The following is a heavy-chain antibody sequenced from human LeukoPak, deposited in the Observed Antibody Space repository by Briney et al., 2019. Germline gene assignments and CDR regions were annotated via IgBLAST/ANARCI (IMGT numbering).Heavy chain of an antibody. J-gene: IGHJ4*02. CDR2: IYYSGST. CDR3: AKVRWDNSGWYYLDS. CDR1: GGSISSSSYY. Sequence: SETLSLTCTVSGGSISSSSYYWGWIRQPPGKGLEWIGSIYYSGSTYYNPSLKSRVTISVDTSKNQFSLKLSSVTAADTAVYYCAKVRWDNSGWYYLDSWGQGTLVTVSS. V-gene: IGHV4-39*01. D-gene: IGHD6-19*01.